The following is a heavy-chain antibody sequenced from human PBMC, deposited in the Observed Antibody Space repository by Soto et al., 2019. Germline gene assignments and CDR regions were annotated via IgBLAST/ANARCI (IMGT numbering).Heavy chain of an antibody. CDR3: AKDRGTTVVTPGAFDI. V-gene: IGHV3-30*18. CDR2: LSYDGSNK. D-gene: IGHD4-17*01. J-gene: IGHJ3*02. CDR1: GFTFSSYG. Sequence: QVQLVESGGGVVQPGRSLRLSCAASGFTFSSYGMHWVRQAPGKGLEWVAVLSYDGSNKYYADSVKGRFTISRDNSKNTLYLQMNSLRAEDTAVYYCAKDRGTTVVTPGAFDIWGKGTMVTVSS.